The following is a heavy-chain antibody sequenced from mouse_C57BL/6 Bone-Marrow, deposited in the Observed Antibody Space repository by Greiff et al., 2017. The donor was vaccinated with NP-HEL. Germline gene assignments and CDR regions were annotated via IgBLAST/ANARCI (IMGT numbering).Heavy chain of an antibody. CDR2: IRNKANGYTT. CDR3: ARYWDYGSSSYYFDY. Sequence: DVKLVESGGGLVQPGGSLSLSCAASGFTFTDYYMSWVRQPPGKALEWLGFIRNKANGYTTEYSASVKGRFTISRDNSQSILYLQMNALRAEDSATYYGARYWDYGSSSYYFDYWGQGTTLTVSS. J-gene: IGHJ2*01. D-gene: IGHD1-1*01. CDR1: GFTFTDYY. V-gene: IGHV7-3*01.